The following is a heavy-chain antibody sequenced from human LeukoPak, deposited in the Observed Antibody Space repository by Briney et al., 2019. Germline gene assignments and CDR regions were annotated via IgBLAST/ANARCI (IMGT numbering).Heavy chain of an antibody. V-gene: IGHV3-15*01. Sequence: PGGSLRLSCAASGFTFSNAWVSWVRQAPGKGLEWVGRIKSKTDGGTTDYAAPVKGRFTISRDDSKNTLYRQMNSLKTEDKAVYYCTTEAYYDILTGYYNVRYFDYWGQGTLVTVSS. CDR1: GFTFSNAW. J-gene: IGHJ4*02. D-gene: IGHD3-9*01. CDR3: TTEAYYDILTGYYNVRYFDY. CDR2: IKSKTDGGTT.